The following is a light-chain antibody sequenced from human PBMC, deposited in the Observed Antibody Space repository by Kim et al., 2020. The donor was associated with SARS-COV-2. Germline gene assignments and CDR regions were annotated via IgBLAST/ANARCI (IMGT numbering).Light chain of an antibody. CDR3: QVWDSSSDHVV. Sequence: LGKTARITCGGNNIGSKSVHWYQQKPGQAPVLVIYYDSDRPSGIPERFSGSNSGNTATLTISRVEAGDEADYYCQVWDSSSDHVVFGGGTKLTVL. V-gene: IGLV3-21*04. J-gene: IGLJ2*01. CDR1: NIGSKS. CDR2: YDS.